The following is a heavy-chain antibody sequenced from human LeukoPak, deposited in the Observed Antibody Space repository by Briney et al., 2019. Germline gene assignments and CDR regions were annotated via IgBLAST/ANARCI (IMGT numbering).Heavy chain of an antibody. D-gene: IGHD2-2*01. CDR1: GYTFTDYY. Sequence: ASVEVSCKASGYTFTDYYMHWVRQAPGQGFEWMGWINPNDGDTNYAQKFQGRVTMTRDTSISTAHMEVSRLRSDDTAVYYCARANFPYCSSTTCLFDYWGQGTLVTVSS. CDR3: ARANFPYCSSTTCLFDY. CDR2: INPNDGDT. J-gene: IGHJ4*02. V-gene: IGHV1-2*02.